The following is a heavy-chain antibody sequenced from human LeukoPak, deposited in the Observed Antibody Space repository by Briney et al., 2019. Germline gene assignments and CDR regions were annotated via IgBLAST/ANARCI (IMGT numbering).Heavy chain of an antibody. CDR3: ARAWRGSGSYYFDY. CDR2: ISYDGSNK. D-gene: IGHD3-10*01. CDR1: GFTFSSYA. V-gene: IGHV3-30*04. Sequence: PGRSLRLSCAASGFTFSSYAMHWVRQAPGKGLEWVAVISYDGSNKYYADSVKGRFTISRDNSKNTLYLQMNSLRAEDTAVYYCARAWRGSGSYYFDYWGRGTLATVSS. J-gene: IGHJ4*02.